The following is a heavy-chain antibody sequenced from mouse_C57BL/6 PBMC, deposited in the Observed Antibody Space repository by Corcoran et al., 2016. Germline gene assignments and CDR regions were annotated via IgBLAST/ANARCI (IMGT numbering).Heavy chain of an antibody. CDR2: IYPGSGNT. CDR1: GYTFTDYY. CDR3: ARGTYYDYGFDY. V-gene: IGHV1-76*01. J-gene: IGHJ2*01. D-gene: IGHD2-4*01. Sequence: QVQLKQSGAELVRPGASVKLSCKASGYTFTDYYINWVKQRPGQGLEWIARIYPGSGNTYYNEKFKGKATLTAEKSSSTAYMQLSSLTSEDSAVYFCARGTYYDYGFDYWGQGTTLTVSS.